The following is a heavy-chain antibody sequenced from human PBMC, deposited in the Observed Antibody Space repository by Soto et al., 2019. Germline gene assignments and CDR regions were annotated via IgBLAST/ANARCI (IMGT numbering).Heavy chain of an antibody. CDR3: ASRPKLPTITTVSWPLDF. D-gene: IGHD3-22*01. CDR2: INGGGDT. V-gene: IGHV3-53*02. Sequence: EVQLVETGGGLIQPGGSLRLSCAASGFTISDKYMSWVRQAPGKGLEWVSVINGGGDTFYPDSVKGRFTISRDNSENTMYLQRNHLRAEDTAIYYCASRPKLPTITTVSWPLDFWRPGTLVTVSS. J-gene: IGHJ4*02. CDR1: GFTISDKY.